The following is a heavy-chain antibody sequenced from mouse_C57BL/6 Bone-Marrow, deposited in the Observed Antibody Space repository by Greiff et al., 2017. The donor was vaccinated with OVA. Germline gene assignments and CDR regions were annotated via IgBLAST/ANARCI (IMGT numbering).Heavy chain of an antibody. J-gene: IGHJ1*03. CDR1: GYTFTSYW. V-gene: IGHV1-55*01. CDR2: IYPGSGST. Sequence: QVQLQQPGAELVKPGASVKMSCKASGYTFTSYWITWVKQRPGQGLEWIGDIYPGSGSTTYNEKFKSKATLTVDTSSSTAYMQLSSLTSEDSAVYYCARGSTGYFDVGGTGTTVTVSS. CDR3: ARGSTGYFDV.